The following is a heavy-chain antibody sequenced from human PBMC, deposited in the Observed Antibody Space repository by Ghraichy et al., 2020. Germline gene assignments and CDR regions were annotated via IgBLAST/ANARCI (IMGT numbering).Heavy chain of an antibody. V-gene: IGHV3-30*02. CDR3: AKDSYGDYATDY. CDR1: GFTFSTYG. J-gene: IGHJ4*02. Sequence: GGSLRLSCAASGFTFSTYGMHWVRQAPGKGLEWVTFIRYDGSNKYYADSVKGRFTIFRDNSKNTLYLQMNSLRAEDTAVYYCAKDSYGDYATDYWGQGTLVTVSS. D-gene: IGHD4-17*01. CDR2: IRYDGSNK.